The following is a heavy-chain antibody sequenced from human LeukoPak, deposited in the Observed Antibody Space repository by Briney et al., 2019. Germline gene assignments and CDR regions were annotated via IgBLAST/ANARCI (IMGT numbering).Heavy chain of an antibody. V-gene: IGHV3-20*01. CDR3: ARDGIRSSWLGNWFDP. D-gene: IGHD6-13*01. CDR1: GFTFDDHG. J-gene: IGHJ5*02. Sequence: GGSLRLSCAASGFTFDDHGMSWVRQAPGKGLEWVSGINWNGGRTGYADSVKGRFTISRDNAKNFLYLQMNGLRAEDTAFYHCARDGIRSSWLGNWFDPWGQGTLVTVSS. CDR2: INWNGGRT.